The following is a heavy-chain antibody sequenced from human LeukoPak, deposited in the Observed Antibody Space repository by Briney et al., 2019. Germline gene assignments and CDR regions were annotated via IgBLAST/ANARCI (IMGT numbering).Heavy chain of an antibody. D-gene: IGHD3-3*01. CDR3: ARHSRDDFWSGYLHLHRYFDL. V-gene: IGHV4-39*01. CDR2: IYYSGST. J-gene: IGHJ2*01. CDR1: GGSISISYYY. Sequence: PSETLSLTCTVSGGSISISYYYWGWIRQPPGKGLEWIGSIYYSGSTYYNPSLQSRVTISVDTSKNQFSLKLSSVTAADTAVYYCARHSRDDFWSGYLHLHRYFDLWGRGTLVTVSS.